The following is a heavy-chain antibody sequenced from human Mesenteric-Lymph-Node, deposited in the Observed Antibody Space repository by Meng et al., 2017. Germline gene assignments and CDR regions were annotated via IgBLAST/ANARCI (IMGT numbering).Heavy chain of an antibody. J-gene: IGHJ4*02. CDR2: IGKDGSIT. V-gene: IGHV3-74*03. CDR3: ARGRTWQQWDYLLDH. CDR1: GFTFSTYN. D-gene: IGHD5-24*01. Sequence: GESLKISCAASGFTFSTYNMNWVRQAPGKGLVWVSRIGKDGSITKYADSVKGRFTISRDNAKNTVYLQMNSLGAEDTAVYYCARGRTWQQWDYLLDHWGQGSLVTVSS.